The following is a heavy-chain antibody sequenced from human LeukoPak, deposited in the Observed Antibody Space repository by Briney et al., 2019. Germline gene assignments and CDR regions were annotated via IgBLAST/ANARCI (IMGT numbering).Heavy chain of an antibody. CDR1: GFTFDDYA. V-gene: IGHV3-9*01. CDR2: ISWNSSSF. CDR3: AKNLDTYYYDSSGYYALSYYGMDV. Sequence: GGSLRLSCAASGFTFDDYAMHRGRQAPGKGQEWVPGISWNSSSFSYADSVKGRFTISRDNAKNSLDLQMNSLRAEDTALYYCAKNLDTYYYDSSGYYALSYYGMDVWVQGTTVTVSS. J-gene: IGHJ6*02. D-gene: IGHD3-22*01.